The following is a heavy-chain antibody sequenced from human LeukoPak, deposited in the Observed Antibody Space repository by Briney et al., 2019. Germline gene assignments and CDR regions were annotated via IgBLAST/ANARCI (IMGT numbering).Heavy chain of an antibody. CDR3: AKVIGYQLQLVHAFDI. J-gene: IGHJ3*02. CDR2: ISYDGSNK. V-gene: IGHV3-30*18. Sequence: ESGRSLRLSCAASGFTFSSYGMHWVRQAPGKGLEWVAVISYDGSNKYYADSVKGRFTISRDNSKNTLYLQMNSLRAEDTAVYYCAKVIGYQLQLVHAFDIWGQGTMVTVSS. CDR1: GFTFSSYG. D-gene: IGHD2-2*01.